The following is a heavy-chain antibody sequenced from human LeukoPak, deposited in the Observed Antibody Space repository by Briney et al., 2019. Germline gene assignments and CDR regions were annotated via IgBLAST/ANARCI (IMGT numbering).Heavy chain of an antibody. CDR2: ISHTGST. CDR3: ARLRGLYYCYAMDV. D-gene: IGHD3-10*01. CDR1: GGSFSGSS. J-gene: IGHJ6*02. V-gene: IGHV4-34*01. Sequence: SETLSLTCAVHGGSFSGSSWSWIRQPPGKGLEWVGEISHTGSTNYHPSLKSRVTISVDTSKNQFSLKLTSLTAADTAVYYCARLRGLYYCYAMDVWGQGTTVTVSS.